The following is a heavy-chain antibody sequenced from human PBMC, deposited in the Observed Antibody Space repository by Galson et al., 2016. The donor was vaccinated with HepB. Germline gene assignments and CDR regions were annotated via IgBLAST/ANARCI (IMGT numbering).Heavy chain of an antibody. CDR2: VVPLFETR. V-gene: IGHV1-69*13. CDR3: ARGLAVVVTALRGALDI. Sequence: SVKVSCKASGGTFANYDMNWVRQVPGQGLEWMGGVVPLFETRNYAQKFQGRLTITADESTSTAYMELNSLKSDDTAVYYCARGLAVVVTALRGALDIWGQGTKVVVSS. J-gene: IGHJ3*02. D-gene: IGHD2-21*02. CDR1: GGTFANYD.